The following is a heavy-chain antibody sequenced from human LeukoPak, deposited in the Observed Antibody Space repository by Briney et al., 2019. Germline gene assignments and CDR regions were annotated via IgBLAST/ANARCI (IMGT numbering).Heavy chain of an antibody. CDR2: LSDDGDNR. V-gene: IGHV3-30*18. J-gene: IGHJ4*02. Sequence: GGSLRLSCAASGFTFSSYGMHWVRQAPGKGLEGGAVLSDDGDNRYYADSVEGRFTISRDNSQNTLYLQMTSLRAEDTAVYYCAKVVRDYWGQGTLVTVSS. CDR1: GFTFSSYG. D-gene: IGHD6-6*01. CDR3: AKVVRDY.